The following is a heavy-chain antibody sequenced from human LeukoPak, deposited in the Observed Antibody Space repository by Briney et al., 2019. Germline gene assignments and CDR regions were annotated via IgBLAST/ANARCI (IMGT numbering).Heavy chain of an antibody. CDR2: IYTSGST. V-gene: IGHV4-61*02. Sequence: PSETLALTCTVSGGSSSSGSYYWSWIRQPAGKGLEWIGRIYTSGSTNYNPSLKSRVTISVDMSKNQFSLKLSSVTAADTAVYYCARASSSWYYMDVWGKGTTVTVSS. CDR1: GGSSSSGSYY. J-gene: IGHJ6*03. D-gene: IGHD6-13*01. CDR3: ARASSSWYYMDV.